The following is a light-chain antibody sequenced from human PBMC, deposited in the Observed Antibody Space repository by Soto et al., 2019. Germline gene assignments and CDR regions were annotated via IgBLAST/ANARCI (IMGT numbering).Light chain of an antibody. CDR1: SSNIGAGYD. J-gene: IGLJ3*02. V-gene: IGLV1-40*01. Sequence: QSVLTQPPSVSGDPGQRVTISCTGSSSNIGAGYDVHWYQQLPGTAPKLLIYGNSNRPSGVPDRFSGSKSGTSASRAITGLQAEDEADYYCQSYDSSLSGWVFGGGTKLTVL. CDR3: QSYDSSLSGWV. CDR2: GNS.